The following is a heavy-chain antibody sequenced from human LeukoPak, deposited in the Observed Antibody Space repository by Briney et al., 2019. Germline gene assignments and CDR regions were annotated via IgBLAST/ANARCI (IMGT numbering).Heavy chain of an antibody. D-gene: IGHD6-19*01. CDR3: ARDPSSGWYENWYFDL. V-gene: IGHV3-30*04. CDR2: ISYDGSNK. Sequence: PGRSLRLSCAASGFTFSSYAMRWVRQAPGKGLEWAEVISYDGSNKYYADSVKGRFTISRDNSKNTLYVQMNSLRAEDTAVYYCARDPSSGWYENWYFDLWGRGTLVTVSS. CDR1: GFTFSSYA. J-gene: IGHJ2*01.